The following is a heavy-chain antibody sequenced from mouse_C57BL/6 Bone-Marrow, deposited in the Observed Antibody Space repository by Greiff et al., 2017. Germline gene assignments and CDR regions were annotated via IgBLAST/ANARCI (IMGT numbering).Heavy chain of an antibody. J-gene: IGHJ3*01. CDR1: GYAFSSSW. CDR2: IYPGDGDT. V-gene: IGHV1-82*01. D-gene: IGHD3-3*01. CDR3: ARLGRGFAY. Sequence: QVHVKQSGPELVKPGASVKISYKASGYAFSSSWMNWVKQRPGKGLEWIGRIYPGDGDTNYNGKFKGKATLTADKSSSTAYMQLSSLTSEDSAVYFCARLGRGFAYWGQGTLVTVSA.